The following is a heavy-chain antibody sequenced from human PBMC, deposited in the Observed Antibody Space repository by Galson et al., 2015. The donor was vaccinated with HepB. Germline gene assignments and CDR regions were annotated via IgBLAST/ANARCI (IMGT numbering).Heavy chain of an antibody. CDR1: GYTFTSYY. J-gene: IGHJ4*02. V-gene: IGHV1-46*01. D-gene: IGHD3-10*01. CDR2: INPRGGST. CDR3: ARNRQLGVSMVRGALDY. Sequence: SAKVSCKASGYTFTSYYIHWVRHAPGQGLEWLGIINPRGGSTSYAQIFQCRVTMTRDTSTSTVYMDLSSLRSEDTAVYYCARNRQLGVSMVRGALDYWGQGTLVTVSS.